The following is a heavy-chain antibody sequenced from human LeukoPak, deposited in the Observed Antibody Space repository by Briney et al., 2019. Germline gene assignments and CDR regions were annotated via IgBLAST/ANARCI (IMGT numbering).Heavy chain of an antibody. J-gene: IGHJ6*03. CDR1: GYSISSGYY. CDR2: IYHSGST. D-gene: IGHD6-13*01. CDR3: ARADYSSTWSHDYYYMDV. Sequence: SETLSLTCTVSGYSISSGYYWGWIRQPPGKGLEWIGSIYHSGSTYYNPSLKSRVTISVDKSKNQLCLKMSSVTAADTAVYDCARADYSSTWSHDYYYMDVWGKGTTVTVSS. V-gene: IGHV4-38-2*02.